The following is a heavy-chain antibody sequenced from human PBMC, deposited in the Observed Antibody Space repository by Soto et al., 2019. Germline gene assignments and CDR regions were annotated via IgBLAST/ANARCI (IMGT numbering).Heavy chain of an antibody. CDR1: GSTCSSYA. J-gene: IGHJ4*02. Sequence: RSLTLSWAASGSTCSSYAMHWVRQAPGKGLEWVAVLSYAGSNKYYADSVKGRFTISRDNSKNTLYLQMNSLRTEDTAVYYCARSHPPYFSYFDDLGQGTVVTVSS. CDR3: ARSHPPYFSYFDD. V-gene: IGHV3-30-3*01. D-gene: IGHD3-9*01. CDR2: LSYAGSNK.